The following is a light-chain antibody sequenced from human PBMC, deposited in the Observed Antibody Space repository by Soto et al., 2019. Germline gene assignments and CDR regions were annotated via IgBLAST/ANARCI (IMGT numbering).Light chain of an antibody. CDR3: CSHAASYTYV. V-gene: IGLV2-11*01. J-gene: IGLJ1*01. Sequence: QSVLTQPRSVSGSPEQSVTISCTGTSSDVGGYNYVSWYQQRPGKAPKLMIYDVSRRPSGVPGRFSGSKSGNTASLTISGLQAEDEAEYFCCSHAASYTYVFGPGTKVTVL. CDR2: DVS. CDR1: SSDVGGYNY.